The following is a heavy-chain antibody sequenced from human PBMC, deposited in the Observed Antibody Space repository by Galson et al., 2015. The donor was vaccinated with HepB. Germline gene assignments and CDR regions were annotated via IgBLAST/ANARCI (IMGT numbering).Heavy chain of an antibody. CDR2: IKQDGSVK. Sequence: SLRLSCAASRFTFSRYWMNWVRQAPGKGLEWVANIKQDGSVKYYVDSVKGRFTISRDNAKNSLYLQMNSLRAEDTAVYYCARDSSGWGLDSWGQGTLVTVSS. CDR3: ARDSSGWGLDS. CDR1: RFTFSRYW. J-gene: IGHJ4*02. V-gene: IGHV3-7*03. D-gene: IGHD6-19*01.